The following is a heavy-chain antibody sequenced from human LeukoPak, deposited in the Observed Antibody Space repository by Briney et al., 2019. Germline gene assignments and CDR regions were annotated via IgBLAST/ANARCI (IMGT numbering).Heavy chain of an antibody. V-gene: IGHV3-23*01. CDR1: GFTFSDYA. J-gene: IGHJ4*02. CDR2: ITGSGGTT. D-gene: IGHD3-22*01. CDR3: AKGGHYDSSGYLNDH. Sequence: PGGSLRLSCAASGFTFSDYAMSWVRQAPGKGLEWVSAITGSGGTTYYADSVKGRFTISRDNSKNTLYLQMNSLRAEDTAVYYCAKGGHYDSSGYLNDHWGQGTLVTVSS.